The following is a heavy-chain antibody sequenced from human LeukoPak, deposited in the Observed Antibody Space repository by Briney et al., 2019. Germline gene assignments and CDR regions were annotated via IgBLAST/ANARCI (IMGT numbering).Heavy chain of an antibody. J-gene: IGHJ4*02. CDR1: GYTFTSYG. CDR3: ARVGDSSGYFLHRPFDY. Sequence: ASVKVSCKASGYTFTSYGISWVRQAPGQGLEWMGWISAYNGNTNYAQKLQGRVTMTTDTSTSTAYMELRSPRSDDTAVYYCARVGDSSGYFLHRPFDYWGQGTLVTVSS. V-gene: IGHV1-18*01. CDR2: ISAYNGNT. D-gene: IGHD3-22*01.